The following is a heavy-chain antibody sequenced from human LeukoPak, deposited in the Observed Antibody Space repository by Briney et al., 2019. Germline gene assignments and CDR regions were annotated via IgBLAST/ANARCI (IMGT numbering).Heavy chain of an antibody. V-gene: IGHV4-59*01. J-gene: IGHJ4*02. Sequence: SETLSLTCTVSGGSISSYYWSWIRQPPGKGLEWIGYIYYSGSTNYNPSLKSRVTISVDTSKDQFSLKLSSVTAADTAVYYCARSKFVSPAGYWGQGTLVPVSA. D-gene: IGHD3-10*01. CDR3: ARSKFVSPAGY. CDR2: IYYSGST. CDR1: GGSISSYY.